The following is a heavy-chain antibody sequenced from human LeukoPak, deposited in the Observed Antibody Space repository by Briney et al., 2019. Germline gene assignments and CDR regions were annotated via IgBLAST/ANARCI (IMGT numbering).Heavy chain of an antibody. CDR3: ARASSSSNYYYYYYMDV. Sequence: PSETLSLTCTVSGGSISSGSYYWSWIRQPAGKGLEWIGRIYTSGSTNYNPSLKSRVTISVDTSKNQFSLKLSSVTAADTAVYYCARASSSSNYYYYYYMDVWGKGTTVTVSS. CDR2: IYTSGST. CDR1: GGSISSGSYY. V-gene: IGHV4-61*02. J-gene: IGHJ6*03. D-gene: IGHD6-6*01.